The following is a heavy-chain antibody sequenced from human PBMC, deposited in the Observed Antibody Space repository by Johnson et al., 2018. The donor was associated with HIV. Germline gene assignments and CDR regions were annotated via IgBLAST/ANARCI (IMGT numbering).Heavy chain of an antibody. CDR2: ISGSGGST. CDR1: RFTFSSNA. Sequence: VQLVASGGGLVQPGESLRLSCAASRFTFSSNAMSWVRQAPGKGLEWVSAISGSGGSTYYADSVKGRFTISRDNSKNTLYLQMNSLRAEDTAVYYCAKSSDEYSSSSDAFDIWGQGTMVTVSS. V-gene: IGHV3-23*04. D-gene: IGHD6-6*01. CDR3: AKSSDEYSSSSDAFDI. J-gene: IGHJ3*02.